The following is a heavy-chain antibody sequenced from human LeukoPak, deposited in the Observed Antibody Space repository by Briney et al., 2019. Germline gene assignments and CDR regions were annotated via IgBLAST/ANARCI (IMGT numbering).Heavy chain of an antibody. CDR1: GGTFSSYT. J-gene: IGHJ4*02. CDR3: ARASTDYYDSGGYDY. CDR2: IIPILGIA. Sequence: GSSVKVSCKASGGTFSSYTISWVRQAPGQGLEWMGRIIPILGIANYAQKFQGRVTITADKSTSTAYMELSSLRSEDTAVYYCARASTDYYDSGGYDYWGQGTLVTVSS. D-gene: IGHD3-22*01. V-gene: IGHV1-69*02.